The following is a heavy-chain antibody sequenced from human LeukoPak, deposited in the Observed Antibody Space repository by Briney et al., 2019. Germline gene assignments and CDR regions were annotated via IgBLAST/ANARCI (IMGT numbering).Heavy chain of an antibody. CDR3: AKESAVVIIPYYYYYMDV. J-gene: IGHJ6*03. D-gene: IGHD3-3*01. V-gene: IGHV3-30*02. CDR2: IRYDASNK. CDR1: GLTFSSYG. Sequence: PGGSLRLSCAASGLTFSSYGMHWVRQAPGKGLEWVAFIRYDASNKYYADSVKGRFTISRDNSKNTLYLQMNSLRAEDTAVYYCAKESAVVIIPYYYYYMDVWGKGTTVTVSS.